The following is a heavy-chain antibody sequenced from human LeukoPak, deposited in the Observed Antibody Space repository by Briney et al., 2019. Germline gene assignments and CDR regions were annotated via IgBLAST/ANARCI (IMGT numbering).Heavy chain of an antibody. V-gene: IGHV3-15*01. CDR3: TTDLIVVVVAATPE. CDR1: GFTFSNAW. CDR2: IKSKTDGGTT. Sequence: GGSLRLSCAASGFTFSNAWMSWVRQAPGKGLEWVGRIKSKTDGGTTDYAAPVKGRFTISRDDSKNTLYLQMNSLKTEDTAVYYCTTDLIVVVVAATPEWGQGTLVTVSS. D-gene: IGHD2-15*01. J-gene: IGHJ4*02.